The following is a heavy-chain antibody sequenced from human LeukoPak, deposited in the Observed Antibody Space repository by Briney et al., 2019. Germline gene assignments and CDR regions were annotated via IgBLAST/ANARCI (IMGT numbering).Heavy chain of an antibody. CDR1: GFTFSDYY. Sequence: GGSLRLSCAASGFTFSDYYMSWIRQAPGKGPEWISNISSSGDYRNYADSVKGRFTISRDNAKNSLYLQMSSLRGDDTAVYYCARVPGLGYYGMDVWGQGITVTVSS. CDR2: ISSSGDYR. V-gene: IGHV3-11*05. D-gene: IGHD1-14*01. CDR3: ARVPGLGYYGMDV. J-gene: IGHJ6*02.